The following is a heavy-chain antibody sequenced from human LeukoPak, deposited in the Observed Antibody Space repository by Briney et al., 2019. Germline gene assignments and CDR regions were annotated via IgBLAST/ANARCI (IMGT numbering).Heavy chain of an antibody. CDR1: GGSISGYY. V-gene: IGHV4-59*08. J-gene: IGHJ6*03. CDR3: ARVKGLLYYYYMDV. CDR2: IYYSGTT. Sequence: SETLSLTCSVSGGSISGYYWSWIRQPPGKGLEWIGYIYYSGTTIYNPSLKSRLTISLDTSKNQFSLKLSSVTAADTAVYYCARVKGLLYYYYMDVWGKGTTVTVSS. D-gene: IGHD3-22*01.